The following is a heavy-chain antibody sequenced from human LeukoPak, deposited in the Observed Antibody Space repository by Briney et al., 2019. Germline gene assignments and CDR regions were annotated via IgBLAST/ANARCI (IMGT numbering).Heavy chain of an antibody. CDR1: GGSFSGYY. Sequence: SENLSRTCAVYGGSFSGYYWSWIRQPPGKGLEWIGEINHSGSTNYNPSLKSRVTISVDTSKNQFSLKLSSVTAADTAVYYCARSVLWFGELPDFWGQGTLVTVSS. CDR3: ARSVLWFGELPDF. D-gene: IGHD3-10*01. V-gene: IGHV4-34*01. CDR2: INHSGST. J-gene: IGHJ4*02.